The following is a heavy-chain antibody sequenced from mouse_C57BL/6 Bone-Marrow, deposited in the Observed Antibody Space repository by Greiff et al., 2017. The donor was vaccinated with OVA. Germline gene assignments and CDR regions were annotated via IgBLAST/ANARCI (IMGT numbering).Heavy chain of an antibody. D-gene: IGHD1-1*01. Sequence: EVKLQQSGPGLVKPSQSLSLTCSVTGYSITSGYYWNWIRQFPGNKLEWMGYISYDGSNNYNPSLKNRISITRDTSKNQFFLKLNSVTTEDTATYYCARGGYITTVGVQDYWGQGTTLTVSS. CDR1: GYSITSGYY. J-gene: IGHJ2*01. CDR3: ARGGYITTVGVQDY. V-gene: IGHV3-6*01. CDR2: ISYDGSN.